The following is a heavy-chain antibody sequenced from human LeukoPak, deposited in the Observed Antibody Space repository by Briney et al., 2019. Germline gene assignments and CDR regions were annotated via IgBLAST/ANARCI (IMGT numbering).Heavy chain of an antibody. J-gene: IGHJ4*02. V-gene: IGHV3-74*03. D-gene: IGHD3-16*01. CDR2: ISTDGSSA. Sequence: GGPLRLSCAASGFTFNSYWMHWVRQAPGKGLVWVSRISTDGSSAMYADSVKGRFTISRDNAKNTLYLQMNSLRAEDTAVYYCARVNVCPRCHFDYWGQGTLVTVSS. CDR1: GFTFNSYW. CDR3: ARVNVCPRCHFDY.